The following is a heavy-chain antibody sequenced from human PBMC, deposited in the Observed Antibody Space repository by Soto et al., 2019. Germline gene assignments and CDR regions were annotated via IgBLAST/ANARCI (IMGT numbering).Heavy chain of an antibody. CDR3: ERGGNYHDRSGFYPRDD. V-gene: IGHV4-38-2*01. CDR1: GYSITPGSY. D-gene: IGHD3-22*01. CDR2: VYTSGRT. J-gene: IGHJ4*02. Sequence: PSESLSLTCAVSGYSITPGSYWGWVRRPPGKVLEWIGSVYTSGRTSDTPSLESRVTISVDTSNNQFSLRLSSVTEADKPVYYCERGGNYHDRSGFYPRDDWAQGIPVTV.